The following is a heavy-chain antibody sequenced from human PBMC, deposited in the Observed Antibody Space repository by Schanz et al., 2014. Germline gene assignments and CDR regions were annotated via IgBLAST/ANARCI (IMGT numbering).Heavy chain of an antibody. D-gene: IGHD3-3*01. CDR1: GYTFTSYG. V-gene: IGHV1-18*04. J-gene: IGHJ4*02. Sequence: QVQLVQSGAEVKKPGASVKVSCKASGYTFTSYGISWVRQAPGQGLEWMGWISAYNGNTNYAEKLQGRVTMTTDTSTSTAYMELSSLRSEDTAVYYCARDDKGGDFWSGYFMDWGLGTLVTVSS. CDR2: ISAYNGNT. CDR3: ARDDKGGDFWSGYFMD.